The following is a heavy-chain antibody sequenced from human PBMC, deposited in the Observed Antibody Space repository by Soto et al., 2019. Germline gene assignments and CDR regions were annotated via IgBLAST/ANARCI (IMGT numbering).Heavy chain of an antibody. J-gene: IGHJ4*02. D-gene: IGHD5-18*01. Sequence: PSDTLSLPCAVSGGSISSSNWWSWVRQPPGKGLEWIGYISHSGSTKYNPSLKSRVTISVDTSKNQFSLKLSSVTAADTAVYSCARGRGDTAMAWYYWGQGTLVTVSS. CDR1: GGSISSSNW. V-gene: IGHV4-4*02. CDR3: ARGRGDTAMAWYY. CDR2: ISHSGST.